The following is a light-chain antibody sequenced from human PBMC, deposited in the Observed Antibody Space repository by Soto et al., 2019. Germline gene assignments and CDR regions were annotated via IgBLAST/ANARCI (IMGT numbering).Light chain of an antibody. CDR3: QQYNNFFA. CDR2: GAS. Sequence: IVMTQSPVTLSVSPGERATLSCRASQSVSSNLAWYQQKPGQAPRLLIYGASTRATGIPARFTGSGSGTEFTLTISSLQSEDFAFYYCQQYNNFFAFGQGTRLEIK. V-gene: IGKV3D-15*01. CDR1: QSVSSN. J-gene: IGKJ5*01.